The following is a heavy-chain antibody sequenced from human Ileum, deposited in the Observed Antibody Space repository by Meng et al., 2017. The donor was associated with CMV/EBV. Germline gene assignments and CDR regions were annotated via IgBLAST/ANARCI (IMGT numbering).Heavy chain of an antibody. CDR1: EFTFSSYA. D-gene: IGHD3-10*01. Sequence: GESLKISCAASEFTFSSYAMSWVRQAPGKGLEWVSSISASGVSTYYADSVKGRFTISRDNSKNSLYLQINSLRAEDTAVYYCAKVLNPPRMRFSYYGMDVWGQGTTVTFAS. CDR2: ISASGVST. V-gene: IGHV3-23*01. CDR3: AKVLNPPRMRFSYYGMDV. J-gene: IGHJ6*01.